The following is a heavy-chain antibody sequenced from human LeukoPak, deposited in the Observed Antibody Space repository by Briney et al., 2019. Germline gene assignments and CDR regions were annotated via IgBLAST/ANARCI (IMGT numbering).Heavy chain of an antibody. J-gene: IGHJ4*02. CDR1: GGSISSYY. Sequence: SETLSLTCTVSGGSISSYYWSWIRQPPGKGLERIGYIYYSGSTNYNPSLKSRVTISVDTSKNQFSLKLSSVTAADTAVYYCARSGYYGSGSYYRRYFFDYWGQGTLVTVPS. CDR2: IYYSGST. D-gene: IGHD3-10*01. V-gene: IGHV4-59*01. CDR3: ARSGYYGSGSYYRRYFFDY.